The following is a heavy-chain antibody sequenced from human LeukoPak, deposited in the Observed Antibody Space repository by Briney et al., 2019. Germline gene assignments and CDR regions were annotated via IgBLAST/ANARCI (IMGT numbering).Heavy chain of an antibody. D-gene: IGHD3-10*01. Sequence: GGSLRLSCAASGFTFSSYSMNWVRQAPGKGLEWVSSISSSSSYIYYADSVKGRFTISRDNAKNSLYLQMNSLRAEDTAVYYCARGHKRAMVRGDGWFDPWGQGTLVTVSS. CDR1: GFTFSSYS. CDR2: ISSSSSYI. V-gene: IGHV3-21*01. J-gene: IGHJ5*02. CDR3: ARGHKRAMVRGDGWFDP.